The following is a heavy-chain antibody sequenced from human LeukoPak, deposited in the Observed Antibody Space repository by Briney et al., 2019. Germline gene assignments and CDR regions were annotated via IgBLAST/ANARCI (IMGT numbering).Heavy chain of an antibody. V-gene: IGHV3-74*01. CDR2: INSGGSIT. CDR3: AGGIAATGGG. D-gene: IGHD6-13*01. CDR1: GFTFSSYW. Sequence: PGGSLRLSCADSGFTFSSYWMHWVRHAPGKGLVWVSRINSGGSITTYADSVKGRFTISRDNAKNTLYLQMNSLRAEDTAVYYCAGGIAATGGGWGQGTMVTVSS. J-gene: IGHJ3*01.